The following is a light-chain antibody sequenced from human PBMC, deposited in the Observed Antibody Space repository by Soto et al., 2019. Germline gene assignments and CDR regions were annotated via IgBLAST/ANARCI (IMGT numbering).Light chain of an antibody. Sequence: QSALTQPASVSGSPGQSIAISCTEVRTDVDGYDYVSWYQQHPGQAPQLIIYDVYNRPSGVSHRFSGSKSGDTASLTISGLQAEYEADYYVTSDTSSTPFYVSGTVTKLTVL. CDR2: DVY. V-gene: IGLV2-14*03. CDR1: RTDVDGYDY. J-gene: IGLJ1*01. CDR3: TSDTSSTPFYV.